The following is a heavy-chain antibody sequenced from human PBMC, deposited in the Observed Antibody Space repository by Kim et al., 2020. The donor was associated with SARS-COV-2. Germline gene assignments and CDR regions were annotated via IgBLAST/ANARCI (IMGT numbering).Heavy chain of an antibody. CDR3: ATTNSSPRVVYAFDI. CDR2: IYHSGST. V-gene: IGHV4-4*02. CDR1: GGSISSSNW. J-gene: IGHJ3*02. Sequence: SETLSLTCAVSGGSISSSNWWSWVRQPPGKGLEWIGEIYHSGSTNYNPSLKSRVTISVDKSKNQFSLKLSSVTAADTAVYYCATTNSSPRVVYAFDIWGQGTMVTVSA. D-gene: IGHD2-8*02.